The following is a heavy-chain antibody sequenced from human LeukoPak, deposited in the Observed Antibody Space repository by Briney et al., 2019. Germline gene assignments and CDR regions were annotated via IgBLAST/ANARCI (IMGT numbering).Heavy chain of an antibody. CDR2: IYYSGST. D-gene: IGHD5-12*01. J-gene: IGHJ4*02. CDR3: AGVRIVATITAYYFDY. Sequence: SETLSLTCTVSGGSISSSSYYWGWIRQPPGKGLEWIGSIYYSGSTYYNPPLKSRVTISVDTSKNQFSLKLSSVTAADTAVYYCAGVRIVATITAYYFDYWGQGTLVTVSS. CDR1: GGSISSSSYY. V-gene: IGHV4-39*07.